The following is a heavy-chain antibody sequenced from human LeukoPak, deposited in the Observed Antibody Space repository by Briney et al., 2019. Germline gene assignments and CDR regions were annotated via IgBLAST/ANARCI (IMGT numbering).Heavy chain of an antibody. Sequence: SQTLSLTCTVSGASITNSGYHWSWIRQSAGKGLEWIGRIYTSGDTNYNPSLKSRVTISADTSRNEFSLKMTSLTAADTAVYYCARDSCSSNACSFDFWGQGILVTVSS. CDR2: IYTSGDT. D-gene: IGHD2-2*01. V-gene: IGHV4-61*02. J-gene: IGHJ4*03. CDR3: ARDSCSSNACSFDF. CDR1: GASITNSGYH.